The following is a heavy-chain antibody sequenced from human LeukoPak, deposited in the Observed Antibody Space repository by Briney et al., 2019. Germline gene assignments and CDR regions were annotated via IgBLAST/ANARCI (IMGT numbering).Heavy chain of an antibody. D-gene: IGHD3-9*01. Sequence: SETLSLTCTVSGGSISSSSYYWGWIRQPPGKGLEWIGSIYYSGSTYYNPSLKSRVTISVDTSKNQFSLKLSSVTAADTAVYYCARSRKNVLRYFDWAGLSFYMDVWGKGTTVTISS. V-gene: IGHV4-39*07. CDR3: ARSRKNVLRYFDWAGLSFYMDV. CDR1: GGSISSSSYY. J-gene: IGHJ6*03. CDR2: IYYSGST.